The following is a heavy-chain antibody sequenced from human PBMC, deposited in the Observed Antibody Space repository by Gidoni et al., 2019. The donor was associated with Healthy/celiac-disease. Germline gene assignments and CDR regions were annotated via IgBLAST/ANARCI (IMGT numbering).Heavy chain of an antibody. J-gene: IGHJ3*02. D-gene: IGHD6-13*01. Sequence: QITLKESGPTLVKPTQTLTLTCTFSGFSLRTSGGGVGWIRQPPGKALEWLALIYWDDDKRYSPSLNSRLTITKDTSKNQVVLTMTNMDPVDTATYYCAHRTASSSWYESAFDIWGQGTMVTVSS. CDR1: GFSLRTSGGG. V-gene: IGHV2-5*02. CDR3: AHRTASSSWYESAFDI. CDR2: IYWDDDK.